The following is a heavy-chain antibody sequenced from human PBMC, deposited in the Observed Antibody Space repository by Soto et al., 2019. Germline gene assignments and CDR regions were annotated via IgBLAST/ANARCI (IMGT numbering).Heavy chain of an antibody. V-gene: IGHV3-74*01. J-gene: IGHJ4*02. Sequence: PGGSLRLSCAASGFTLGNYWMHWVRQALGKGLVWVSRINDYGTTINYAESVEGRFIISRDDAKSEVYLQMNNLRAEDSAVYYCARGGLEPFDYWGQGALVTVSS. CDR3: ARGGLEPFDY. CDR2: INDYGTTI. CDR1: GFTLGNYW. D-gene: IGHD1-1*01.